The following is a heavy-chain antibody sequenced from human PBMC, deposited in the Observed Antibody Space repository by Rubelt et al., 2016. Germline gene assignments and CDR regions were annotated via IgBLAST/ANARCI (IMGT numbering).Heavy chain of an antibody. J-gene: IGHJ2*01. Sequence: QVQLQESGPGLVKSSETLSLTCTVSGGSISNYYWSWIRQPPGKRLEWIGHIYYSGSTNYNPSLKSRFTISVETSKNQFSLRVSSATAADTAVYYCARSYYYGSGADFWFFDLWGRGTLVTVSS. V-gene: IGHV4-59*08. CDR1: GGSISNYY. D-gene: IGHD3-10*01. CDR2: IYYSGST. CDR3: ARSYYYGSGADFWFFDL.